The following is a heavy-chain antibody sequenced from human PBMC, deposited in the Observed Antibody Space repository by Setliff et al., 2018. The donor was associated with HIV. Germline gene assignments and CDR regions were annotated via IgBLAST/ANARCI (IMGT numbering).Heavy chain of an antibody. Sequence: GESLKISCTGSGYSFSNHWIGWVRQMPGRGLERVAIIYPQDSDTRYSPSFEGHVTISADTSRYTAYLQWRALRASDTAIYYCARHRIDISLLVVQDPGPFDLWGRGTMVTVS. V-gene: IGHV5-51*01. CDR1: GYSFSNHW. J-gene: IGHJ3*01. CDR3: ARHRIDISLLVVQDPGPFDL. CDR2: IYPQDSDT. D-gene: IGHD3-3*02.